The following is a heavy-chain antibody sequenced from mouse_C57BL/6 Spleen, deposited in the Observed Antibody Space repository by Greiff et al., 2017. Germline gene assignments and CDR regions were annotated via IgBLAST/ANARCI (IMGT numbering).Heavy chain of an antibody. CDR2: IDPANGNT. CDR1: GFNIKNTY. Sequence: VQLQQSVAELVRPGASVKLSCTASGFNIKNTYMHWVKQRPEQGLEWIGRIDPANGNTKYAPKFPGKATITADTSSNTACQQLSSLTSEDTAIYYCARLYYGSFYYFDYWGQGTTLTVSS. V-gene: IGHV14-3*01. J-gene: IGHJ2*01. D-gene: IGHD1-1*01. CDR3: ARLYYGSFYYFDY.